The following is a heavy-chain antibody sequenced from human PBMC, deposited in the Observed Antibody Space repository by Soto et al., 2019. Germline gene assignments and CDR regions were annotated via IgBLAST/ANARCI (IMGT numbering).Heavy chain of an antibody. J-gene: IGHJ6*02. Sequence: ASVKVSCKASGYTFTSYYMHWVRQAPGQGLEWMGIINPSGGSTSYAQKYQGRVTMTRDTSTSTVYMKLSSLRSEDTAVYYCARYPRDSSGWYRRSYYYYGMDVWGQGTTVTVSS. V-gene: IGHV1-46*01. CDR1: GYTFTSYY. CDR3: ARYPRDSSGWYRRSYYYYGMDV. D-gene: IGHD6-19*01. CDR2: INPSGGST.